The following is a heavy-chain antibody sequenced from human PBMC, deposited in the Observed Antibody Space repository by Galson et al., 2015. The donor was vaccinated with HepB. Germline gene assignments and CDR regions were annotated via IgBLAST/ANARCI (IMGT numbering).Heavy chain of an antibody. V-gene: IGHV3-33*08. CDR3: ARVGAPWGRKNGEYFQH. J-gene: IGHJ1*01. CDR2: IWYDGSNK. Sequence: SLRLSCAASGFTFSSYGMHWVRQAPGKGLEWVAVIWYDGSNKYYADSVKGRFTISRDNSKNTLYLQMNSLRAEDTAVYYCARVGAPWGRKNGEYFQHWGQGTLVTVSS. D-gene: IGHD1-26*01. CDR1: GFTFSSYG.